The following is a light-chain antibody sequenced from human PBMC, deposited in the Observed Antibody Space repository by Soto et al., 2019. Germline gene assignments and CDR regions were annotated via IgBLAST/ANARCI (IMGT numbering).Light chain of an antibody. Sequence: QSALTQPASVSGSPGQSITTSCTGTSSDVGGYNYVSWYQQHPGKAPKLMIYDVSNRPSGVSNRFSGSKSGNTASLTISGLQAEDEADYYCSSYTSSGTRVFGTGTRSPS. J-gene: IGLJ1*01. V-gene: IGLV2-14*01. CDR2: DVS. CDR3: SSYTSSGTRV. CDR1: SSDVGGYNY.